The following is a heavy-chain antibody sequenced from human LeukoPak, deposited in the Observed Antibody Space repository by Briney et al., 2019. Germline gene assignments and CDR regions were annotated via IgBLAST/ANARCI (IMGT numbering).Heavy chain of an antibody. V-gene: IGHV1-18*01. Sequence: GASVKVSCKASVYTFTSYGISWVRQAPGQGLEYMGWISAYNGNTKNAQNLQGRVTMTTDTSTSTAYMELRSLRSDDTAVYYCARTSSTWYGGVGDYWGQGTLVTDSS. CDR1: VYTFTSYG. CDR3: ARTSSTWYGGVGDY. J-gene: IGHJ4*02. CDR2: ISAYNGNT. D-gene: IGHD6-13*01.